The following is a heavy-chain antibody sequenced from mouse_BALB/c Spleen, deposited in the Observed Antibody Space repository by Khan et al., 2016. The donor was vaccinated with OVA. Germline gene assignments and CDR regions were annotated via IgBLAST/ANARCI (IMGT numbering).Heavy chain of an antibody. Sequence: QVQLQQSGAELARPGASVKMSCKASGYTFTSYTIHWIKERPGQGLEWIGNINPSNGYTNYNQKFKDKATLTTDKSSTTAYLQLSSLTSDDSAVYNCVRDGAYHRSDGWFAYWGQGTLVTVSA. D-gene: IGHD2-14*01. J-gene: IGHJ3*01. CDR1: GYTFTSYT. CDR2: INPSNGYT. CDR3: VRDGAYHRSDGWFAY. V-gene: IGHV1-4*01.